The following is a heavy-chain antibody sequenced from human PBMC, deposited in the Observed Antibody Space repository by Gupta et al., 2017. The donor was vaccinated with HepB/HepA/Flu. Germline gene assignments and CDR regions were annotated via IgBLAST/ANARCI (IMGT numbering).Heavy chain of an antibody. CDR1: GFTVSSNY. J-gene: IGHJ6*02. Sequence: EVQLVESGGGLVQPGGSLRLSCAASGFTVSSNYMSWVRQAPGKGLEWVSVIYSGGTTYYADSVKGRFTISRDNSKNTLYLQMNSLRAEDTAVYYCAREGPYDRANYYYGMDVWGQGTTVTVSS. V-gene: IGHV3-66*01. CDR2: IYSGGTT. D-gene: IGHD3-22*01. CDR3: AREGPYDRANYYYGMDV.